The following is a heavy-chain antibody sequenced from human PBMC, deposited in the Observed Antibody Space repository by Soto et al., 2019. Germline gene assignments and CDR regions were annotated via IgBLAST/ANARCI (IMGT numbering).Heavy chain of an antibody. CDR1: GFTFSSYG. J-gene: IGHJ4*01. D-gene: IGHD4-17*01. Sequence: EVRLVESGGGLIQPGGSLRLSCVGSGFTFSSYGMNWVRQAPGKGLEWVAFLDTAKPTIYYADSVKGRFTIFRDNAKASVYLQMDSLTEEDTALYYCARNYGAADYWGQGTLVVVSS. CDR2: LDTAKPTI. V-gene: IGHV3-48*02. CDR3: ARNYGAADY.